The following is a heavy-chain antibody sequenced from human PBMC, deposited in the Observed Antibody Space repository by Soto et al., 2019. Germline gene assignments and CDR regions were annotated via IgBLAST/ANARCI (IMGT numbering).Heavy chain of an antibody. V-gene: IGHV4-30-4*01. J-gene: IGHJ6*02. CDR3: AGASPVVIYA. Sequence: PSETLSLTCTVSGGSISSGDYYWSWIRQPQGKGLEWIGYIYYSGSTYYNPSLKSRVTISVDTSKNQFSLKLNSVTAADTAVYYCAGASPVVIYAWGQGTAVTVSS. CDR2: IYYSGST. D-gene: IGHD3-16*02. CDR1: GGSISSGDYY.